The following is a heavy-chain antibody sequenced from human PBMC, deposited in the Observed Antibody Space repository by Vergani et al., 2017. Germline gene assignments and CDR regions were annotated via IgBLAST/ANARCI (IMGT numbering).Heavy chain of an antibody. CDR3: ARDLVRPPDNWFDP. Sequence: QVQLQESGPGLVKPSQTLSLTCTVSGGSISSGSYYWSWIRQPAGKGLEWIGRIYTSGSTNYNPSLKSRVTISVDTSKNQFSLKLSSVTAADTAVYYCARDLVRPPDNWFDPWGQGTLVTVSS. J-gene: IGHJ5*02. CDR1: GGSISSGSYY. V-gene: IGHV4-61*02. D-gene: IGHD2-8*02. CDR2: IYTSGST.